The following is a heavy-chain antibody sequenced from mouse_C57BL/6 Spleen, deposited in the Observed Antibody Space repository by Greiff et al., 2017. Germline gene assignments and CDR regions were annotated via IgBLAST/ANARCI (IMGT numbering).Heavy chain of an antibody. CDR1: GYSFTGYF. D-gene: IGHD1-1*01. V-gene: IGHV1-20*01. CDR3: ARGEGYYYGSSDY. CDR2: INPYNGDT. J-gene: IGHJ2*01. Sequence: VQLKESGPELVKPGDSVKISCKASGYSFTGYFMNWVMQSHGKSLEWIGRINPYNGDTFYNQKFKGKATLTVDKSSSTAHMELRSLTSEDSAVYYCARGEGYYYGSSDYWGQGTTLTVSS.